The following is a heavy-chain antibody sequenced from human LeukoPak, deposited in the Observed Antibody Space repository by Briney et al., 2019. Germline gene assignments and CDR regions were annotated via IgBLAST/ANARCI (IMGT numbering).Heavy chain of an antibody. CDR2: ISSNGGST. CDR3: ARARNWNYVAFDI. D-gene: IGHD1-7*01. Sequence: PGGSLRLSCAASGFTFSSYAMHWVRQAPGKGLEYVSAISSNGGSTYYANSVKGRFTISRDNSKNTLYLQMGSLRAEDMAVYYCARARNWNYVAFDIWGQGTMVTVSS. CDR1: GFTFSSYA. J-gene: IGHJ3*02. V-gene: IGHV3-64*01.